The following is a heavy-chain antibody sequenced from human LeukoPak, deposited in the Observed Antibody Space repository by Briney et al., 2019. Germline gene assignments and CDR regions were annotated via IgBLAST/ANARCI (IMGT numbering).Heavy chain of an antibody. Sequence: QLGGALRLSCAASGFTFSIYEMNWLRQAPGKGLEWVAHISGSGSTFYYAESVKGRFTISRDNAKNSLYLQMNSLTAEDTAIYYCARDGFGSSWYIDFWGQGTLVTVSS. CDR2: ISGSGSTF. D-gene: IGHD6-13*01. J-gene: IGHJ4*02. V-gene: IGHV3-48*03. CDR1: GFTFSIYE. CDR3: ARDGFGSSWYIDF.